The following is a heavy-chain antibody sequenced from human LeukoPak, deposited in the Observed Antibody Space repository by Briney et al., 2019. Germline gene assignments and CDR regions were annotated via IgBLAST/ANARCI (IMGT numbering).Heavy chain of an antibody. CDR2: ISYDGSNK. CDR1: GFTFSSYG. Sequence: GSLRLSCAASGFTFSSYGMNWVRQAPGKGLEWVAVISYDGSNKYYADSVKGRFTISRDNSKNTLYLQMNSLRAEDTAVYYCAKDRVGASPLDYWGQGTLVTVSS. V-gene: IGHV3-30*18. CDR3: AKDRVGASPLDY. D-gene: IGHD1-26*01. J-gene: IGHJ4*02.